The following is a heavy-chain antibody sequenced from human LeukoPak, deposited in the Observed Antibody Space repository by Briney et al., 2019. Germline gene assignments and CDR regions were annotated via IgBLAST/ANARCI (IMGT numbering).Heavy chain of an antibody. Sequence: GASVKVSCKASGGTFSSYAISWVRQAPGQGLEWMGGIIPIFGTANYAQKFQGRVTITTDESTCTAYMELSSLRSEDTAVYYCARVPGPDGFDYYYMDVWGKGTTVTVSS. J-gene: IGHJ6*03. V-gene: IGHV1-69*05. CDR2: IIPIFGTA. CDR1: GGTFSSYA. CDR3: ARVPGPDGFDYYYMDV. D-gene: IGHD1-14*01.